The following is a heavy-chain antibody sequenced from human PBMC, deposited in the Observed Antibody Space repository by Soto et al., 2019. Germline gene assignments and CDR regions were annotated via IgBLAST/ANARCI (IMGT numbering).Heavy chain of an antibody. CDR3: ARGRPAFHRYYYMDV. Sequence: QVQLQQWGAGLLKPSETLSLTCAVYGGSFSGYYWSWIRQPPGKGLEWIGEINHSGSTNYNPSLKSRVTISVDTSKNQFSLKLSSVTAADTAVYYCARGRPAFHRYYYMDVWGKGTMVTVSS. CDR1: GGSFSGYY. CDR2: INHSGST. V-gene: IGHV4-34*01. J-gene: IGHJ6*03.